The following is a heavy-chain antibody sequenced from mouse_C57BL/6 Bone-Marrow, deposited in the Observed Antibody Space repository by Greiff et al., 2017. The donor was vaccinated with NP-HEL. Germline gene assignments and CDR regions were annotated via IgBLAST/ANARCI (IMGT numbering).Heavy chain of an antibody. CDR1: GYAFSSSW. V-gene: IGHV1-82*01. D-gene: IGHD1-1*01. J-gene: IGHJ1*03. Sequence: QVQLQQSGPELVKPGASVKISCKASGYAFSSSWMNWVKQRPGKGLEWIGRIYPGDGDTNYNGKFKGKATLTADKSSSTAYMQLSSLTSEDSAVYFCARERITTVVERYFDVWGTGTTVTVSS. CDR2: IYPGDGDT. CDR3: ARERITTVVERYFDV.